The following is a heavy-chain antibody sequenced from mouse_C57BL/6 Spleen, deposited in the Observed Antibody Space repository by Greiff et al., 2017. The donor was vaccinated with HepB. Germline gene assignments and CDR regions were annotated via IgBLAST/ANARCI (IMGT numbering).Heavy chain of an antibody. Sequence: EVKLQESGGGLVKPGGSLKLSCAASGFTFSSYAMSWVRQTPEKRLEWVATISDGGSYTYYPDNVKGRFTISRDNAKNNLYLQMSHLKSEDTAMYYCARDRSYDYDVGFAYWGQGTLVTVSA. CDR3: ARDRSYDYDVGFAY. CDR1: GFTFSSYA. CDR2: ISDGGSYT. J-gene: IGHJ3*01. D-gene: IGHD2-4*01. V-gene: IGHV5-4*01.